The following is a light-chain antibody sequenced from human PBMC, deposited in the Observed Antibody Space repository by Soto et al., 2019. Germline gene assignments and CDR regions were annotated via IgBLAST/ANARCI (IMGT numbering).Light chain of an antibody. CDR3: KQYNHWPGT. CDR1: QSVASN. CDR2: GAS. J-gene: IGKJ4*01. V-gene: IGKV3-15*01. Sequence: EVVMTQSPATLSFSPGERATLSCRASQSVASNLAWYQHKPGQAPRLLISGASTGATGIPARFSGSGSGTEFSLTINSLQAEDCPIYYCKQYNHWPGTFGGGIKVEIX.